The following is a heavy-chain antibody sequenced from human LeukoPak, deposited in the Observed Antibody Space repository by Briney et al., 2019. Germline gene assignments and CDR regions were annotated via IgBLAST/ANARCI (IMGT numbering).Heavy chain of an antibody. CDR3: AREVGPSGGWFDP. CDR2: IYYSGST. V-gene: IGHV4-59*12. J-gene: IGHJ5*02. Sequence: SETLSLTCTVSGGSISSYYWSWIRQPPGKGLEWIGYIYYSGSTNCNPSLKSRVTISVDTSKNQFSLKLSSVTAADTAVYYCAREVGPSGGWFDPWGQGTLVTVSS. CDR1: GGSISSYY. D-gene: IGHD3-10*01.